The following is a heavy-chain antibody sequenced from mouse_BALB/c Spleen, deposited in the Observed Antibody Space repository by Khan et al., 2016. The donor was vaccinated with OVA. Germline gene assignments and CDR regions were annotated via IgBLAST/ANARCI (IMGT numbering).Heavy chain of an antibody. CDR1: GYTFTNYV. CDR2: INPYNGGT. V-gene: IGHV1S136*01. Sequence: VQLQQSGPELVKPGASVKMSCKASGYTFTNYVLHWVKQKSGQGLEWIGNINPYNGGTKYNEKFKGKATLASDKSSITAYMKLSSLTSEDSSVFYCARRNWQYYYFDYWGQGTTLTLSS. D-gene: IGHD4-1*01. CDR3: ARRNWQYYYFDY. J-gene: IGHJ2*01.